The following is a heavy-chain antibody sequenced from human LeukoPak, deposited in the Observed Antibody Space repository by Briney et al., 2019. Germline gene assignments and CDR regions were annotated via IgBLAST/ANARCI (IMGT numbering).Heavy chain of an antibody. CDR1: GFTFTDSY. D-gene: IGHD1-1*01. CDR3: ARDPRTVRI. CDR2: ISGSGDDT. Sequence: GGSLRLSCAASGFTFTDSYMTWVRQAPGKGLEWLSYISGSGDDTNYADSVRGRFTISRDNAKNSLYLQMNSLRVEDTAVYYCARDPRTVRIWGQGTLITVSS. V-gene: IGHV3-11*06. J-gene: IGHJ4*02.